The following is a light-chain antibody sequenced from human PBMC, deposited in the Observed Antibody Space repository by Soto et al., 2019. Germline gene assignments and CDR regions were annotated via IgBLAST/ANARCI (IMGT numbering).Light chain of an antibody. V-gene: IGKV1-5*03. CDR1: QTISSW. Sequence: DIQMTQSPSTLSGSVGDRVTITCRASQTISSWLAWYQQKPGKAPKLLIYKASTLKSGVPSRFSGSGSGTDFTLTISSLQPEDFATYYCQQSYSTPRTFGQGTKVDI. J-gene: IGKJ1*01. CDR2: KAS. CDR3: QQSYSTPRT.